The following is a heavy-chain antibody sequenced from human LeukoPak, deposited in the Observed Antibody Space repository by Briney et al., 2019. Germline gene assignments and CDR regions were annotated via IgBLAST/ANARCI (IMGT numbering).Heavy chain of an antibody. J-gene: IGHJ3*02. D-gene: IGHD4-23*01. CDR1: GFTFSSYW. Sequence: AGGSLRLSCAASGFTFSSYWMHWVRQAPRKGLLWVSRINSDGSSTSYADSVKGRFTISRDNAKNTLYLQMNNLRAEDTAVYYCSSGNSHAFDIWGQGTMVTVSS. CDR3: SSGNSHAFDI. V-gene: IGHV3-74*01. CDR2: INSDGSST.